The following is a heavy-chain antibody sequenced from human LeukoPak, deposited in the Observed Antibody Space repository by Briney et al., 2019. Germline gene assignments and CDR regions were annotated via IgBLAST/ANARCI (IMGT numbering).Heavy chain of an antibody. V-gene: IGHV3-23*01. CDR2: ISGSGGST. Sequence: GGSLRLSCAASGFTFSTYAMSWVRQAPGKGLEWVSAISGSGGSTYYADSVKGRFTTSRDNSKNKLYLQMTSLRAEDTAVYYCAKEGYRYGYAIDYWGQGTLVTVSS. D-gene: IGHD5-18*01. CDR3: AKEGYRYGYAIDY. CDR1: GFTFSTYA. J-gene: IGHJ4*02.